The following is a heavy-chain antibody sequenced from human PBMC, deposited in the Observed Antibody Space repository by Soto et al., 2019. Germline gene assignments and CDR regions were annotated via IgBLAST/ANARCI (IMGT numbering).Heavy chain of an antibody. D-gene: IGHD6-19*01. CDR1: GGTFRTYA. CDR3: AKGAVAGTPTSFYYYGMDV. J-gene: IGHJ6*02. V-gene: IGHV1-69*12. Sequence: QVQLLQSGAEVKKPGSSVRVSCEASGGTFRTYAISWVRQAPGQGLEWMGEIIPIFGTVNYAQKFQGRVTITADESTTTAYMDLRSLRSEDTAVYYCAKGAVAGTPTSFYYYGMDVWGQGPTVTVSS. CDR2: IIPIFGTV.